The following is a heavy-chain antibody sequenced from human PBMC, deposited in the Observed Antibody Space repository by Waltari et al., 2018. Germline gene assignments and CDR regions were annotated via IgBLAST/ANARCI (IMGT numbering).Heavy chain of an antibody. Sequence: QVQLVESGGGVVQPGRSLRLSCAASGFTFSCYGMHGVRQAPGKGLEWVAVIGYDGSNKYYADSVKGRFTISRDNSKNTLYLQMNSLRAEDTAVYYCARGSSSRYYGMDVWGQGTTVTVSS. CDR3: ARGSSSRYYGMDV. V-gene: IGHV3-33*01. CDR2: IGYDGSNK. CDR1: GFTFSCYG. D-gene: IGHD6-6*01. J-gene: IGHJ6*02.